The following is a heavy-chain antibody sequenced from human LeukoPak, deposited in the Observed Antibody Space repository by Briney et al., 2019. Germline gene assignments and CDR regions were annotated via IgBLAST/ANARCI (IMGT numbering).Heavy chain of an antibody. CDR2: AYYKSKWYN. Sequence: SQTPSLTRALSRGNGSCNSSAWDWIRPSPSGGPEGVGRAYYKSKWYNDYAVSVKSRITINPDTSKNQFSLQLNSVTPEDTAVYYCARDISYLKHYGGNSGCFDYWGQGTLVTVSS. J-gene: IGHJ4*02. CDR3: ARDISYLKHYGGNSGCFDY. CDR1: RGNGSCNSSA. D-gene: IGHD4-23*01. V-gene: IGHV6-1*01.